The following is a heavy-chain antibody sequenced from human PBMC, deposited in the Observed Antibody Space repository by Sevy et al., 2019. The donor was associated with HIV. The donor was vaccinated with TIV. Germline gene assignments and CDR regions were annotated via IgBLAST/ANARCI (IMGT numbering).Heavy chain of an antibody. V-gene: IGHV3-48*03. D-gene: IGHD1-1*01. CDR1: GFTFSSYE. J-gene: IGHJ4*02. CDR2: ISSSGSTI. CDR3: ARAPPVAWNDGFDY. Sequence: GESLKISCAASGFTFSSYEMNWVRQAPGKGLEWVSYISSSGSTIYYADSVKGRFTISRDNAKNSLYLQMNSLRAEDTAVYYCARAPPVAWNDGFDYWGQGTLVTVSS.